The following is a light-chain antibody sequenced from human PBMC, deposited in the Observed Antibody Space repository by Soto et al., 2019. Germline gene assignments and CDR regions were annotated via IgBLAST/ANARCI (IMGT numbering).Light chain of an antibody. V-gene: IGKV4-1*01. CDR2: WAS. Sequence: DIVMTQSPDSLAVSLGERATFNCKSSQSSLDRSKNKYYLAWYQQKSGQPPKLLIYWASLREPGVPDRFTGSGSGTDFTLPISSLQAEDVAVYYCQQYFTSPWTFGQGTKLEI. J-gene: IGKJ1*01. CDR1: QSSLDRSKNKYY. CDR3: QQYFTSPWT.